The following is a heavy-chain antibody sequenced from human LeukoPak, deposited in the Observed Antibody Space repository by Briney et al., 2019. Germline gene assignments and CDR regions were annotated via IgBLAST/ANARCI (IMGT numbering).Heavy chain of an antibody. Sequence: ASVKVSCKASGYTFTGYYMHWVRQAPGQGLEWMGWINPNSGGTNYAQKFQGRVTMTRDTSISTAYMELSRLRSDDTAVYYCARDLSGSYSSWFEPWGQGTLVTVSS. CDR2: INPNSGGT. J-gene: IGHJ5*02. CDR1: GYTFTGYY. D-gene: IGHD1-26*01. CDR3: ARDLSGSYSSWFEP. V-gene: IGHV1-2*02.